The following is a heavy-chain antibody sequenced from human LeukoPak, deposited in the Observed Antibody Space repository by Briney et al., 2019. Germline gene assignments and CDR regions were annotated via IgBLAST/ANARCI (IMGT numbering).Heavy chain of an antibody. Sequence: SETLSLTCSVSGGSITRYYWSWIRQPPGKGLEWIGEINHSGSTNYNPSLKSRVTISVDTSKNQFSLKLSSVTAADTAVYYCAGAGLVTAIDYWGQGTLVTVSS. D-gene: IGHD4-11*01. CDR3: AGAGLVTAIDY. CDR2: INHSGST. J-gene: IGHJ4*02. CDR1: GGSITRYY. V-gene: IGHV4-34*01.